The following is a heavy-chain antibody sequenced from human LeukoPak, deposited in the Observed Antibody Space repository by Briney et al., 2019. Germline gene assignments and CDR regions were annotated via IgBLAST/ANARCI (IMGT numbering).Heavy chain of an antibody. V-gene: IGHV4-59*01. J-gene: IGHJ3*02. D-gene: IGHD2-15*01. CDR3: ARQAAHSFYAFDI. Sequence: SETLSLTCTVSGGSISSYYWSWIRQRPGKGLEWIGYIYYSGSTNYNPSLKSRVTISVDTSKNQFSLKLSSVTAADTAVYYSARQAAHSFYAFDIWGQGTMVTVSS. CDR2: IYYSGST. CDR1: GGSISSYY.